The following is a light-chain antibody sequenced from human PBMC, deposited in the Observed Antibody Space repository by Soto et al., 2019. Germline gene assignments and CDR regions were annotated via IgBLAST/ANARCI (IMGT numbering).Light chain of an antibody. J-gene: IGLJ1*01. CDR3: CSYAGSSTYV. CDR2: EVS. CDR1: SSDVGSYNL. V-gene: IGLV2-23*02. Sequence: QSVLTQPASVSGSPGQSITISCTGTSSDVGSYNLVSWYQQHPGKAPKLMIYEVSKRPSGVSNRFSGSKPGNTASLTISGLQAEDEADYCCCSYAGSSTYVFGTGTKVTVL.